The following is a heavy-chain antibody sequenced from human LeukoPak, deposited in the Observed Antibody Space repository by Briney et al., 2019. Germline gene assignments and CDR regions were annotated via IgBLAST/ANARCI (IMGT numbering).Heavy chain of an antibody. V-gene: IGHV1-18*01. CDR3: ARDPSNTSGWYIYFDY. D-gene: IGHD6-19*01. Sequence: ASVKVSCKASGFTFNNYGISWARQAPGQGLEWMGRISAYNGDTHYEQKFQGRVTLTTDTSTRTAYMELRSLRSDDTAMYYCARDPSNTSGWYIYFDYWGQGTLVTVSP. CDR1: GFTFNNYG. CDR2: ISAYNGDT. J-gene: IGHJ4*02.